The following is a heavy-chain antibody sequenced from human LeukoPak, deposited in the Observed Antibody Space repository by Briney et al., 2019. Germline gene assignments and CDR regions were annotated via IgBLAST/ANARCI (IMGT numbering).Heavy chain of an antibody. J-gene: IGHJ6*02. Sequence: SQTLSLTCTVSGGSISSGGYYWSWIRQHPGKGLEWIGYIYYSGSTNYNPSLKSRVTISVDKSKNQFSLKLSSVTAADTAVYYCARDPELIVVVTLSSYYYYGMDVWGQGTTVTVSS. CDR2: IYYSGST. V-gene: IGHV4-31*03. CDR1: GGSISSGGYY. CDR3: ARDPELIVVVTLSSYYYYGMDV. D-gene: IGHD3-22*01.